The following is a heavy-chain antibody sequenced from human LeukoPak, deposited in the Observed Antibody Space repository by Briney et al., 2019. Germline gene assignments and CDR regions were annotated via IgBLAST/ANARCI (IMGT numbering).Heavy chain of an antibody. CDR2: VYYSGST. J-gene: IGHJ4*02. D-gene: IGHD1-26*01. Sequence: SETLSLTCTVSGGSISSSSYYWGWIRQPPGKGLEWIGSVYYSGSTYYNPSLKSRVTISVDTSKNQFSLKLSSVTAADTAVYYCARQPLNSGSYFDYWGQGTLVTVSS. CDR1: GGSISSSSYY. CDR3: ARQPLNSGSYFDY. V-gene: IGHV4-39*01.